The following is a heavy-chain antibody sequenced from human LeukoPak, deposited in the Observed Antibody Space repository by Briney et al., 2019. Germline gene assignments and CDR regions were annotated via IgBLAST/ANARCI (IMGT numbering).Heavy chain of an antibody. D-gene: IGHD1-26*01. V-gene: IGHV3-23*01. CDR1: GFTFSSYA. CDR2: ISGSSGST. CDR3: AKGGHSGNYNWFDP. J-gene: IGHJ5*02. Sequence: GGSLRLSCAASGFTFSSYAMSWVRQAPGKGLGWVSAISGSSGSTYYADSVKGRFTISRDNSKNTLYLQMNSLRAEDTAVYYCAKGGHSGNYNWFDPWGQGTLVTVSS.